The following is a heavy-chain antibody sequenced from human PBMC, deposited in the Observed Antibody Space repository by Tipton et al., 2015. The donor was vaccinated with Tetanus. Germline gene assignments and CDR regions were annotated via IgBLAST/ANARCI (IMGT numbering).Heavy chain of an antibody. Sequence: SLRLSCSASGFTFSSYAMHWVRQAPGKGLEYVSAISSNGGSTYYADSVKGRFTISRDNSKNTLYLQMSSLRAEDTAVYYCVKDLVGIQESITGTSRFDYWGQGTLVTVSS. J-gene: IGHJ4*02. V-gene: IGHV3-64D*08. CDR1: GFTFSSYA. D-gene: IGHD1-7*01. CDR3: VKDLVGIQESITGTSRFDY. CDR2: ISSNGGST.